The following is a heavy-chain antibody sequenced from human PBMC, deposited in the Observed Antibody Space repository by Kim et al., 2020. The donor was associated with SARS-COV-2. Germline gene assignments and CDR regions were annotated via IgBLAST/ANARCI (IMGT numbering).Heavy chain of an antibody. V-gene: IGHV3-9*01. D-gene: IGHD5-12*01. J-gene: IGHJ6*02. CDR3: AKDMTQWIYYYGMDV. Sequence: DSVKGRFTISRDNAKNSLYLQMNSPRAEDTALYYCAKDMTQWIYYYGMDVWGQGTTVTVSS.